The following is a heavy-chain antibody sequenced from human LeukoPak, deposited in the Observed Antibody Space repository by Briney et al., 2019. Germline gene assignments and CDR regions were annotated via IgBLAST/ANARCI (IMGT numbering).Heavy chain of an antibody. Sequence: SSETLSLTCTVSGGSISSSSYYWGWIRQPPGKGLEWIGSIYYSGSTYYNPSLKSRVTISVDTSKNQFSLKLSSVTAADTAVYYCALGAVGSYLDYYYYGMDVWGQGTTVTVSS. CDR1: GGSISSSSYY. J-gene: IGHJ6*02. V-gene: IGHV4-39*07. CDR2: IYYSGST. D-gene: IGHD1-26*01. CDR3: ALGAVGSYLDYYYYGMDV.